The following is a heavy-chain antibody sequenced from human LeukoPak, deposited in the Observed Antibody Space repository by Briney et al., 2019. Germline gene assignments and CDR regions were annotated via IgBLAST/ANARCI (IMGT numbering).Heavy chain of an antibody. V-gene: IGHV4-59*08. CDR2: MYYSGST. CDR3: ATSSGSYKGLDY. Sequence: PSETLSLTCTVSGGSISSHYWNWIRQPPGKGPEWIGYMYYSGSTNYNPSLKSRVTISVDTYNNQISLRLTSVTAADTAMYFCATSSGSYKGLDYWGQGTVVTVSS. D-gene: IGHD6-25*01. J-gene: IGHJ4*02. CDR1: GGSISSHY.